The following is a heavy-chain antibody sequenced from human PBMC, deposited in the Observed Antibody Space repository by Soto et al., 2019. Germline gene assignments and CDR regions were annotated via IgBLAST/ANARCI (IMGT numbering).Heavy chain of an antibody. V-gene: IGHV1-69*02. CDR3: ARSRGIAVAGTGFDY. Sequence: QVQLVQSGAEVKKPGSSVKVSCKASGGTFSSYTISWVRQAPGQGLEWMGRIIPILGIANYAQKFQGRVTITADKSXXTAYMELSSLRSEDTAVYYCARSRGIAVAGTGFDYWGQGTLVTVSA. CDR1: GGTFSSYT. D-gene: IGHD6-19*01. J-gene: IGHJ4*02. CDR2: IIPILGIA.